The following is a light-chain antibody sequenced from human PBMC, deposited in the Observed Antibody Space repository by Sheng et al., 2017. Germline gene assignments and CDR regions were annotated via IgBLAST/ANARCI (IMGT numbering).Light chain of an antibody. CDR2: DVS. V-gene: IGLV2-14*03. CDR1: SSDVGGYHY. J-gene: IGLJ3*02. Sequence: QSALTQPASVSGSPGQSITITCTGTSSDVGGYHYVSWYQQHPGKAPKLMIYDVSGRPSGVSNRFSDSKSGNTASLTISGLQAEDEADYYCCSYAGSNTWVFGGGTKLTVL. CDR3: CSYAGSNTWV.